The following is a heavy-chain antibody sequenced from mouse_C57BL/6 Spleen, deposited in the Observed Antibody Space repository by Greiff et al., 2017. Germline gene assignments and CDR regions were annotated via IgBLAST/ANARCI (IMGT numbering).Heavy chain of an antibody. CDR1: GYSFTDYN. Sequence: VQLQQSGPELVKPGASVKISCKASGYSFTDYNMNWVKQSNGKSLEWIGVINPNYGSTCYNQKFKGKATLTVDQSSSTAYMQLNSLTSVDSAVYYCAREDDCYYERFAYWGQGTLVTVSA. D-gene: IGHD2-3*01. CDR2: INPNYGST. J-gene: IGHJ3*01. V-gene: IGHV1-39*01. CDR3: AREDDCYYERFAY.